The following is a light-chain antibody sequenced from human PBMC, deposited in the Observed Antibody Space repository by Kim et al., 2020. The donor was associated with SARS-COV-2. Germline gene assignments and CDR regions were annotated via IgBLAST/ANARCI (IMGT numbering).Light chain of an antibody. CDR2: EDN. CDR3: QSYDSSTWV. V-gene: IGLV6-57*04. J-gene: IGLJ3*02. CDR1: SGSIASNY. Sequence: NFMLTQPHSVSESPGKTVTISCTRSSGSIASNYVQWYQQRPGSAPTTVIYEDNQRPSGVPDRFSGSIDSSSNSASLTISGLKTEDEADYYCQSYDSSTWVLGGGNQLTVL.